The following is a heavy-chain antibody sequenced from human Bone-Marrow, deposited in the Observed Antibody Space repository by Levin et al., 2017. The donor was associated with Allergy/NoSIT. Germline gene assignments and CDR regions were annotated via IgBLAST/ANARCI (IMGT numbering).Heavy chain of an antibody. CDR3: AKDFRGSVADHFDS. D-gene: IGHD6-6*01. CDR2: ISGSGDST. J-gene: IGHJ4*02. Sequence: ETLSLTCAASGFTFSSYAMTWVRQAPGKGLEWVSAISGSGDSTYYADSVKGRFTISRDNFKNTLHLQMNSLRVEDTAVYYCAKDFRGSVADHFDSWGQGTLVTVSS. V-gene: IGHV3-23*01. CDR1: GFTFSSYA.